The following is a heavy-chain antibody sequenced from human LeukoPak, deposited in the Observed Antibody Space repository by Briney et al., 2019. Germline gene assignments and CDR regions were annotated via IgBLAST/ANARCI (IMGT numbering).Heavy chain of an antibody. CDR1: GFPSSTYE. Sequence: GGSLTLSCAASGFPSSTYEMNWVRQAPGKGLEWVSYISRSGSTIYYADSVKGRFTISRDNAKNSLYLQMSSLRAEDTAVYYCARVGAYAAVNCWGQGTLVTVSS. J-gene: IGHJ4*02. D-gene: IGHD3-16*01. CDR3: ARVGAYAAVNC. CDR2: ISRSGSTI. V-gene: IGHV3-48*03.